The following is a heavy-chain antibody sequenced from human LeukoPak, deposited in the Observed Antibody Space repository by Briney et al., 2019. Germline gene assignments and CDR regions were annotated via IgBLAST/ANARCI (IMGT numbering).Heavy chain of an antibody. CDR1: GYTFTSYD. J-gene: IGHJ4*02. Sequence: ASVKVSCKASGYTFTSYDINWVRQATGQGLEWMGWMNPNSGNTDYAQKFQGRVTMTRNTSISTAYMELSSLRSEDTAVYYCARSLITMVRGVIGYWGQGTLVTVSS. V-gene: IGHV1-8*01. CDR3: ARSLITMVRGVIGY. CDR2: MNPNSGNT. D-gene: IGHD3-10*01.